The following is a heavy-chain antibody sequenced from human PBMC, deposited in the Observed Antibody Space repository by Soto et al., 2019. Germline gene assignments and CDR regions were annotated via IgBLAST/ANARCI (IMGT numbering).Heavy chain of an antibody. CDR3: ARSGSSIAARHYWFDP. CDR1: GGTFSSSA. D-gene: IGHD6-6*01. V-gene: IGHV1-69*01. CDR2: IIPIFGTA. Sequence: QVQLVQSGAEVKKPGSSVKVSCKASGGTFSSSAISWVRQAPGQGLEWMGGIIPIFGTANYAQKFQGRVTITEDESTSTAYMELSSLRSEDTAVYYCARSGSSIAARHYWFDPWGQGTLVSVSS. J-gene: IGHJ5*02.